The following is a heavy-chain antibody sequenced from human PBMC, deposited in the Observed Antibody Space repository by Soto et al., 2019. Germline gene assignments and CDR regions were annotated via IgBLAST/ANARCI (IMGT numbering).Heavy chain of an antibody. CDR3: ARYCSGAKCLDQ. D-gene: IGHD2-15*01. J-gene: IGHJ4*02. CDR1: GGSISTYY. Sequence: SETLSLTCTVSGGSISTYYWSWIRQPPEKGLEWIGYISRSGDTNYNPSLKSRVTMSVDTSKNQFSLKMSSVTAADTAVYYCARYCSGAKCLDQWGQGTLVTVSS. V-gene: IGHV4-59*08. CDR2: ISRSGDT.